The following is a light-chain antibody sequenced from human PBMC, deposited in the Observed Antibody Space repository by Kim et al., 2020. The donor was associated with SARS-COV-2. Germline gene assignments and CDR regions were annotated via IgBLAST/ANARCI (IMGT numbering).Light chain of an antibody. CDR2: GKN. CDR3: NSRDSSGNHWV. V-gene: IGLV3-19*01. CDR1: SLRSYY. Sequence: SSELTQDPAVSVALGQTVRITCQGDSLRSYYASWYQQKPGQAPVLVIYGKNNRPSGIPDRSSGSSSGNTASLTIPGAQAEDEADYYCNSRDSSGNHWVFG. J-gene: IGLJ3*02.